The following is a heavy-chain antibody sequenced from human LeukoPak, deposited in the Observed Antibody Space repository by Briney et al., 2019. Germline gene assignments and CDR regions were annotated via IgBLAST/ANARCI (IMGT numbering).Heavy chain of an antibody. J-gene: IGHJ4*02. D-gene: IGHD4-17*01. CDR1: GFTFSGYR. CDR2: IKEDGGDQ. Sequence: GGSLRLSCEASGFTFSGYRMTWVRQAPGKGLEWVANIKEDGGDQYYVDSVKGRFTIARDNSKNTVYLQMNSLRAEDTGVYHCARGAVTRDFDLWGQGTLVTVSS. V-gene: IGHV3-7*03. CDR3: ARGAVTRDFDL.